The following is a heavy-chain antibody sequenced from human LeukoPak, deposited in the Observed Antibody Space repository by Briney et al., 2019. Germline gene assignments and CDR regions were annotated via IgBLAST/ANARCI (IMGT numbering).Heavy chain of an antibody. CDR1: GFTFSNYA. J-gene: IGHJ4*02. CDR2: ISFDGSNK. V-gene: IGHV3-30*03. CDR3: ARDQYDTWSRRGNFDS. Sequence: GGSLRLSCTASGFTFSNYAMHWVRQAPGKGLEWVALISFDGSNKYYAESVKGRSSISRDNSENTLYLQMNSLRAEDTAVFYCARDQYDTWSRRGNFDSWGQGTLVIVSS. D-gene: IGHD3-3*01.